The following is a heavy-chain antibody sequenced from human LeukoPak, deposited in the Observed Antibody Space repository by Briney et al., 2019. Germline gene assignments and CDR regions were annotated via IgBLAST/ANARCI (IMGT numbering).Heavy chain of an antibody. CDR1: GFTFSTYA. D-gene: IGHD3-10*01. CDR2: TIGSGGST. Sequence: GGALRLSCAASGFTFSTYAMSWVRLAPGKGLEWASGTIGSGGSTYYADSVKGRFTSSRDNSNNTRYVQMNSLRVEDTAVYYCAKSGGLSGSGRLAMDVWGQGTTVTVSS. V-gene: IGHV3-23*01. J-gene: IGHJ6*02. CDR3: AKSGGLSGSGRLAMDV.